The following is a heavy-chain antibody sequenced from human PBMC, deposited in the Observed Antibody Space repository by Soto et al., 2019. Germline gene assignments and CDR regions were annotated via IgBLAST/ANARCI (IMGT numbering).Heavy chain of an antibody. D-gene: IGHD3-10*01. Sequence: TGGSLRLSCEASGFPFNTYAMAWIRQLPGMGLEWVSTTSIGGNTDFAESVRGRFSVSRDNSKNTLYLQMTNLRAEDAAIYFCAKDLRPGLVVPTKSGFDPWGQGTRVTVSS. CDR1: GFPFNTYA. CDR2: TSIGGNT. J-gene: IGHJ5*02. V-gene: IGHV3-23*01. CDR3: AKDLRPGLVVPTKSGFDP.